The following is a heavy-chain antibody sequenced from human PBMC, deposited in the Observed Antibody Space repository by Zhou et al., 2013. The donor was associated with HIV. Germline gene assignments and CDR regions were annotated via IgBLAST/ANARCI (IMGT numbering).Heavy chain of an antibody. D-gene: IGHD1-26*01. V-gene: IGHV1-69*12. CDR3: ARGVNQVGPSRGIYYMDV. J-gene: IGHJ6*03. CDR1: GGTFSSYA. Sequence: QVQLVQSGAEVKKPGSSVKVSCKASGGTFSSYAISWVRQAPGQGLEWMGGIIPIFGTANYAQKFQGRVTITADESTSTAYMELSSLRSEDTAVYYCARGVNQVGPSRGIYYMDVWGKGTTVTVSS. CDR2: IIPIFGTA.